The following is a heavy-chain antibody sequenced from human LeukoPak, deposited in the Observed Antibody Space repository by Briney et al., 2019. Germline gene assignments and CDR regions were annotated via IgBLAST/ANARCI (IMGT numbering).Heavy chain of an antibody. CDR1: GGTFSSYA. CDR2: IIPICGTA. D-gene: IGHD6-19*01. V-gene: IGHV1-69*13. CDR3: ARAASIAVAGLLNI. J-gene: IGHJ3*02. Sequence: SVKVSCKASGGTFSSYAISWVRQAPGQGLEWMGGIIPICGTANYAQKFQGRVTITADESTSTAYMELSSLRSEDTAVYYCARAASIAVAGLLNIWGQGTMVTVSS.